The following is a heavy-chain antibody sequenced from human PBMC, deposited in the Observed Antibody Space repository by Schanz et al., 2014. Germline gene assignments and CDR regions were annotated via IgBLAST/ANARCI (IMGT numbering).Heavy chain of an antibody. CDR2: VSSYDTTV. D-gene: IGHD3-3*01. J-gene: IGHJ6*02. CDR3: ARYGFRKFGVVYGLAV. Sequence: VQLVESGGGVVQPGRSLRLSCAASGFTFSRCGMHWVRQTPAKGLEWISYVSSYDTTVSYADSVKGRFTISRDNAKNSVYLQMNSLRVEDTAVYYCARYGFRKFGVVYGLAVWGQGTTVTVS. V-gene: IGHV3-48*04. CDR1: GFTFSRCG.